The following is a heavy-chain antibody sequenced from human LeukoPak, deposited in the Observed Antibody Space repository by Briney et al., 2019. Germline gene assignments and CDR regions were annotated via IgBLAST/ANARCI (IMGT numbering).Heavy chain of an antibody. D-gene: IGHD3-3*01. CDR1: GYTFINYY. V-gene: IGHV1-46*01. Sequence: ASVKVSCKASGYTFINYYIHWVRQAPGQGLEWMGITHPSGVSTNYAQRFQGRVAMTRDTSTSTVYMELSSLRSEDTAVYYCARVGCVMVERFNWFDPWGQGTLVTVSS. CDR3: ARVGCVMVERFNWFDP. CDR2: THPSGVST. J-gene: IGHJ5*02.